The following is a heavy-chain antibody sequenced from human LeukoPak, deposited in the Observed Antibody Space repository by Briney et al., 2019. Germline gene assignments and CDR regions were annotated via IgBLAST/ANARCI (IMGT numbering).Heavy chain of an antibody. J-gene: IGHJ4*02. V-gene: IGHV3-33*01. Sequence: GGSLRLSCAASGFTSINYAIHGVRQPPGKGRGGVEVIGYDGINHYYADSVKGRFTISRDNSKNTLYLQMNSLRAEDTAVYYCARDQADKFHYGAGSFSRATWFDYWGQGTLVTISS. CDR1: GFTSINYA. CDR2: IGYDGINH. D-gene: IGHD3-10*01. CDR3: ARDQADKFHYGAGSFSRATWFDY.